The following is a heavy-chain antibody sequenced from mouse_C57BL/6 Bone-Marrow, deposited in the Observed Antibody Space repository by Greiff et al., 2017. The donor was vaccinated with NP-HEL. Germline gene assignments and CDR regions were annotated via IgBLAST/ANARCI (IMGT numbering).Heavy chain of an antibody. CDR1: GYTFTSYW. V-gene: IGHV1-61*01. CDR2: IYPSDSET. CDR3: AKEDY. J-gene: IGHJ2*01. Sequence: VQLQQPGAELVRPGSSVKLSCKASGYTFTSYWMDWVKQRPGQGLEWIGNIYPSDSETHYTEKFKDKATLTVDKSSSTAYMQLSSLTSEDSAVYYCAKEDYWGQGTTLTVSS.